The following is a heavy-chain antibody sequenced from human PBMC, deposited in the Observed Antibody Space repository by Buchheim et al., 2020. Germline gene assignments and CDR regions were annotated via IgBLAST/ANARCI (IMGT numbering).Heavy chain of an antibody. D-gene: IGHD6-6*01. V-gene: IGHV3-7*01. CDR1: GFSFGNTW. J-gene: IGHJ4*02. Sequence: EVQLVESGGGLVQPGGSLRLSCAASGFSFGNTWMDWVRQAPGKGLEWVANIKEDGSETYYVDSVRGRFTISRDNDKNLLYLQMNTLRDEDTAVYYCSRKLEEWGQGTL. CDR2: IKEDGSET. CDR3: SRKLEE.